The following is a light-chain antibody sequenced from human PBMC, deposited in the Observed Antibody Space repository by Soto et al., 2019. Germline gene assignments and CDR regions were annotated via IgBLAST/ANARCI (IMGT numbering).Light chain of an antibody. CDR2: WAT. V-gene: IGKV4-1*01. CDR3: HQYYNTPRT. CDR1: QSILYSSDNKNY. Sequence: DIVTTQSPDSLAVSLGERATINCKSSQSILYSSDNKNYLAWFQQKPGQPPKLLIYWATTRESGVPDRFSGSGSGTDFTLTISSLQAEDVAVYYCHQYYNTPRTFGGGTKVEIK. J-gene: IGKJ4*01.